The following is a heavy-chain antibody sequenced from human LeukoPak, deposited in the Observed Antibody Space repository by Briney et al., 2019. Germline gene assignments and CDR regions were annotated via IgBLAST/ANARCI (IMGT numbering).Heavy chain of an antibody. D-gene: IGHD3-22*01. J-gene: IGHJ3*02. V-gene: IGHV3-7*01. Sequence: GGSLRLSCAASRFIFSTYWMTWVRQAPGKGLEWVANIRQDGSEKHYVDSVKGRFTISRDNAKNSLYLQMNRLRAEDTAVYYCARDLSPEYDSSSYYDALDIWGQGTVVTVSS. CDR2: IRQDGSEK. CDR1: RFIFSTYW. CDR3: ARDLSPEYDSSSYYDALDI.